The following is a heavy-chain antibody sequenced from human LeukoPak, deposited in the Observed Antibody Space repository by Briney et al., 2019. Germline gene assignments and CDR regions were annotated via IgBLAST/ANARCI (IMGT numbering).Heavy chain of an antibody. J-gene: IGHJ4*02. V-gene: IGHV3-23*01. CDR3: ANSFQTYYFDY. D-gene: IGHD2/OR15-2a*01. CDR2: ISGSGGST. CDR1: GFTFSNYA. Sequence: GGSLRLSCAASGFTFSNYAMTWVRQAPGKGLEWVSAISGSGGSTYYADSVKGRFTISRDNSKNTLYLQMNSLRAEDTAVYYCANSFQTYYFDYWGQGTLVTVSS.